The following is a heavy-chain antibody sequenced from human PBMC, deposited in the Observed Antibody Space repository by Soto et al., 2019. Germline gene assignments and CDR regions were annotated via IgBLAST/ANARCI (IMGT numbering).Heavy chain of an antibody. CDR2: INHSGST. V-gene: IGHV4-34*01. Sequence: QVQLQQWGAGLLKPSETLSLTCAVYGGSFSGYYWSWICQPPGKGLEWIGEINHSGSTNYNPSLKSRVTISVDTSKNQFSLKLSSVTAADTAVYYCARGRGGQWLDFDYWGQGTLVTVSS. J-gene: IGHJ4*02. D-gene: IGHD6-19*01. CDR1: GGSFSGYY. CDR3: ARGRGGQWLDFDY.